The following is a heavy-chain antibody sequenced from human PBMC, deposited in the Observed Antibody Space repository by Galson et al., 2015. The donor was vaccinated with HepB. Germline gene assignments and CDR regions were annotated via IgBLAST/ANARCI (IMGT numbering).Heavy chain of an antibody. CDR2: ISYDGSNK. V-gene: IGHV3-30*03. D-gene: IGHD3-22*01. CDR3: ARGDSSGYHHYYYYGMDV. CDR1: GFTFSSYG. J-gene: IGHJ6*02. Sequence: SLRLSCAASGFTFSSYGMHWVRQAPGKGLEWVAVISYDGSNKYYADSVKGRFTISRDNSKNTLYLQMNSLRTEDTAVYYCARGDSSGYHHYYYYGMDVWGQGTTVTVSS.